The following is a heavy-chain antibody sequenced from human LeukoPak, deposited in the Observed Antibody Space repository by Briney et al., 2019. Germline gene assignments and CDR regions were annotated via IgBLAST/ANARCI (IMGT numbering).Heavy chain of an antibody. Sequence: KPSETLSLTCTVSGGSISSSSYYWGWIRQPPGKGLEWIGSIYYSGSTNYNPSLKSRVTISVDTSKNQFSLKLSSVTAADTAVYYCARGIRTGVRAVAGPLDYWGQGTLVTVSS. J-gene: IGHJ4*02. CDR2: IYYSGST. V-gene: IGHV4-39*07. CDR1: GGSISSSSYY. CDR3: ARGIRTGVRAVAGPLDY. D-gene: IGHD6-19*01.